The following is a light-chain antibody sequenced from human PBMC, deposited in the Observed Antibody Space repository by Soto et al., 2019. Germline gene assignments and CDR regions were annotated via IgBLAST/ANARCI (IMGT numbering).Light chain of an antibody. CDR2: GAF. J-gene: IGKJ2*01. CDR3: HQYEEWLTA. CDR1: QSIGSN. Sequence: EIVMTQSPATLSMSPGERATLSCRASQSIGSNSAWYQQKPGQAPRLLVYGAFNRATGIPDRFSGSGSGTEFTLTISSLQSEDSALYYCHQYEEWLTAFGQGTKLEIK. V-gene: IGKV3-15*01.